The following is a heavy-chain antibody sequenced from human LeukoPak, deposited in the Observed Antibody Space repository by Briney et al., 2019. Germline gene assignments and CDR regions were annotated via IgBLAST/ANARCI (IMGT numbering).Heavy chain of an antibody. CDR3: AREVVGSSWLINY. CDR1: GFTFSSYW. D-gene: IGHD6-13*01. CDR2: IKQDGSET. J-gene: IGHJ4*02. V-gene: IGHV3-7*01. Sequence: PGGSLRLSCAASGFTFSSYWMSWVRQAPGKGLEWVANIKQDGSETYYVDSVKGRFTISRNNAKNSLYLQMNSLRAEDTAVYYCAREVVGSSWLINYWGQGTLVTVSS.